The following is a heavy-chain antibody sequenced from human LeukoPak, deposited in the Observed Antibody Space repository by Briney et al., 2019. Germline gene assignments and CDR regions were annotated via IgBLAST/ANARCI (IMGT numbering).Heavy chain of an antibody. D-gene: IGHD2-21*02. CDR3: ARGFVLGAAKNYFDY. CDR2: ISYDGTNK. Sequence: TGGSLRLSCEASGFTFSRYWIHWVRQAPGKGLEWVAVISYDGTNKYYADSVKGRFTISRDNSKNTLSLQMNSLRAEDTALYYCARGFVLGAAKNYFDYWGQGALVTVSS. CDR1: GFTFSRYW. J-gene: IGHJ4*02. V-gene: IGHV3-30-3*01.